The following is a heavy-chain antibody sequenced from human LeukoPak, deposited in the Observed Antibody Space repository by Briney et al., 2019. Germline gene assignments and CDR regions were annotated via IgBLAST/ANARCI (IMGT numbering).Heavy chain of an antibody. CDR1: GFTFSSYA. CDR2: ISYDGGNK. J-gene: IGHJ4*02. D-gene: IGHD2-2*02. V-gene: IGHV3-30-3*01. Sequence: GGSLRLSCAASGFTFSSYAMHWVRQAPGKGLEWVAVISYDGGNKYYADSVKGRFTISRDNSKNTLYLQMNSLRAEDTAVYYCARDDCSSTSCYKNFDYWGQGTLVTVSS. CDR3: ARDDCSSTSCYKNFDY.